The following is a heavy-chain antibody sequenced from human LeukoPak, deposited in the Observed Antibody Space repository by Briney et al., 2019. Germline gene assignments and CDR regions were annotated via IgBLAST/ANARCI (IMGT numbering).Heavy chain of an antibody. D-gene: IGHD1-26*01. V-gene: IGHV3-30*04. Sequence: GGSLRLSCAASGFTFSSYAMHWVRQAPGEGLEWVAVISYDGSNKYHADSVKGRFTISRDNSKNTLYLQMNSLRAEDTAVYYCAKDTFGGSRVDYYFDYWGQGTLVTVSS. CDR1: GFTFSSYA. J-gene: IGHJ4*02. CDR2: ISYDGSNK. CDR3: AKDTFGGSRVDYYFDY.